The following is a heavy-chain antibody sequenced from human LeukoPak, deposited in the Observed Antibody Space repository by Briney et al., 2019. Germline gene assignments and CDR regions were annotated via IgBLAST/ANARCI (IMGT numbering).Heavy chain of an antibody. CDR1: GYSFTSYW. Sequence: GETLKISCKGSGYSFTSYWTGWVRQMPGKGLEWMGIIYAGDSDTRYGPSFQGQVTISADKSISTAYLQWDSLKASDSAIYCCARLRDGYNRPFDYWGQGTLVTVSS. CDR2: IYAGDSDT. J-gene: IGHJ4*02. D-gene: IGHD5-24*01. V-gene: IGHV5-51*01. CDR3: ARLRDGYNRPFDY.